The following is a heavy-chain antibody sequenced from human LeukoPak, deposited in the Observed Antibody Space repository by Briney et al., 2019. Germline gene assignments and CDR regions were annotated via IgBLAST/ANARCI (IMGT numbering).Heavy chain of an antibody. D-gene: IGHD6-19*01. CDR1: GFTVSSNY. Sequence: GGTLRLSCAASGFTVSSNYMSWVRQGPGKGLECVSVISNDGDTYYADSVKGRFTITRDTSKNTLSLQMNSLRAEDTAVYYCAGDKTTGGWYEFDYWGQGTLVTVSS. CDR3: AGDKTTGGWYEFDY. J-gene: IGHJ4*02. V-gene: IGHV3-53*01. CDR2: ISNDGDT.